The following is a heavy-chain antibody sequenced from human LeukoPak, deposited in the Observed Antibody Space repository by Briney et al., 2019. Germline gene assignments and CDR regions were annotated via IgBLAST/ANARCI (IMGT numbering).Heavy chain of an antibody. J-gene: IGHJ6*04. CDR2: ISAYNGNT. CDR1: GYTFTSYG. D-gene: IGHD3-9*01. CDR3: ARDVRLRYFDWLLYNYYYYGTDV. Sequence: GASVKVSCKASGYTFTSYGISWVRQAPGQGLEWMGWISAYNGNTNYAQKLQGRVTMTTDTSTSTAYMELRSLRSDDTAVYYCARDVRLRYFDWLLYNYYYYGTDVWGKGTTVTVSS. V-gene: IGHV1-18*04.